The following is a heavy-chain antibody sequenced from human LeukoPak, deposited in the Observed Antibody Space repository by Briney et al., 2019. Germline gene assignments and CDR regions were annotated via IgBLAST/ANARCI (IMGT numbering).Heavy chain of an antibody. CDR3: ARGSAIDC. CDR1: GYSISSGYY. CDR2: FYPSGST. Sequence: PSETLSLTCVVSGYSISSGYYWGWIRQPPGKGLEGIGSFYPSGSTYYSPSLKSRVTISVDTSKNQFSLKLSSVTAADTAVYYCARGSAIDCWGQGTLVTVSS. J-gene: IGHJ4*02. D-gene: IGHD3-10*01. V-gene: IGHV4-38-2*01.